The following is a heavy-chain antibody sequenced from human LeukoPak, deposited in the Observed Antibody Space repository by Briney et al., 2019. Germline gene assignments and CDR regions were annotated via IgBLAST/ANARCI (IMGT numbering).Heavy chain of an antibody. J-gene: IGHJ2*01. CDR1: GGSLTSSGYF. CDR3: ARDSLVTIFGVVPGYFDL. CDR2: IHYSGGT. D-gene: IGHD3-3*01. V-gene: IGHV4-39*07. Sequence: PSETLSLTCSVSGGSLTSSGYFWGWLRQPPGKGLEWIASIHYSGGTYYNPFFESRVTISRDTSKNQFSLKVYSVTAADTAVYYCARDSLVTIFGVVPGYFDLWGRGTLVTVSS.